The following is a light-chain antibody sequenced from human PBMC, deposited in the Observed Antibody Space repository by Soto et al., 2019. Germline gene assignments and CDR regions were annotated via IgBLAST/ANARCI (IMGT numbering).Light chain of an antibody. CDR2: DAS. J-gene: IGKJ2*01. V-gene: IGKV1-33*01. CDR1: HDISTY. CDR3: QQYDSVPYT. Sequence: DIQVTQSPSSLSASVGDRVTITCQASHDISTYLNWYQQKPGKAPRLLIYDASSLETGVPSRFSGGGSGTDFTFTISNQQPEDIATYHCQQYDSVPYTFGQGTKLEIK.